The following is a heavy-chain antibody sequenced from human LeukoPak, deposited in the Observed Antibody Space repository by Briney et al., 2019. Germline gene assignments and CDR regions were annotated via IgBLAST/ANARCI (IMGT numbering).Heavy chain of an antibody. CDR2: IHYSGST. J-gene: IGHJ4*02. CDR3: ARVEYYDSSGYFDY. D-gene: IGHD3-22*01. V-gene: IGHV4-59*11. Sequence: PSETLSLTCNVSGGSISGHYWSWIRQPPGKALEWIAYIHYSGSTNYNPSLKSRVTISVDTSKNQFSLKVNSVTAADTAVYYCARVEYYDSSGYFDYWGQGTLVTVSS. CDR1: GGSISGHY.